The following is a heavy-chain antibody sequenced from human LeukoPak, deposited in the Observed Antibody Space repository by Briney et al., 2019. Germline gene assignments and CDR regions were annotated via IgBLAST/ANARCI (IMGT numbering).Heavy chain of an antibody. Sequence: GGPLRLSCAASGFTFSKYWMLWVRQARGKGLESVLRINTDGTVTTYADSAKGRFTVSRDNADNTMVLQMNSVRYEDTAVYYCATKQWLAPPPDSWGQGTPVTVSS. CDR2: INTDGTVT. CDR1: GFTFSKYW. D-gene: IGHD6-19*01. V-gene: IGHV3-74*01. J-gene: IGHJ4*02. CDR3: ATKQWLAPPPDS.